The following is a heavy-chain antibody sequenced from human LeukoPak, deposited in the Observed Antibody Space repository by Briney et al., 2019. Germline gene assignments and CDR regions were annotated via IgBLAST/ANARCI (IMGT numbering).Heavy chain of an antibody. Sequence: PSETLSLTCAVYGGSFSGYYWSWIRQPPGKGLEWIGEINHSGSTNYNPSLKSRVTISVDTSKNQFSLKLSSVTAADTAVYYCARGPGYCTNGVCYIPWGQGTLVTVSS. V-gene: IGHV4-34*01. CDR3: ARGPGYCTNGVCYIP. CDR2: INHSGST. CDR1: GGSFSGYY. J-gene: IGHJ5*02. D-gene: IGHD2-8*01.